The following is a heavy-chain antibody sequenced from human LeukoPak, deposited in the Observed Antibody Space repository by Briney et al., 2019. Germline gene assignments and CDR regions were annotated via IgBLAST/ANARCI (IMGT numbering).Heavy chain of an antibody. J-gene: IGHJ2*01. CDR2: INHSGST. CDR1: GFIFSSYS. CDR3: ARPVYTLLRGWYFDL. Sequence: GSLRLSCAASGFIFSSYSMNWVRQAPGKGLEWIGEINHSGSTNYNPSLKSRVTISVDTSKNQFSLKLSSVTAADTAVYYCARPVYTLLRGWYFDLWGRGTLVTVSS. V-gene: IGHV4-34*01. D-gene: IGHD1-14*01.